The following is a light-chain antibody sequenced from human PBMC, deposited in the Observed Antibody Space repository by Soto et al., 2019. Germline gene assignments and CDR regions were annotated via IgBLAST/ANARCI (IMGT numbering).Light chain of an antibody. CDR3: SSYVGSNNLV. J-gene: IGLJ3*02. V-gene: IGLV2-8*01. CDR2: EVY. Sequence: QSALTQPPSASGSPGQSVTISCTGTFNDIGGYNYVSWYQQRPGKAPKVIIYEVYKRPSGVPDRFSGSKSGTTASLTVSGLQADDEADYYCSSYVGSNNLVFGGGTKLTV. CDR1: FNDIGGYNY.